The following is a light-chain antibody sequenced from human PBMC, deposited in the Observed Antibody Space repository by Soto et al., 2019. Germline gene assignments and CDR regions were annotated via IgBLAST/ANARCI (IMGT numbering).Light chain of an antibody. V-gene: IGKV3-11*01. CDR1: QSVRNY. Sequence: EIVLTQSPATLSLSPGERATLSCRASQSVRNYLACYQHNPGQAPRLLIYEASNRAAGIPARFSGSGSGTDFTLTISSLEPEDFAVYYCQQRNNWPSITFGQGTRLEI. CDR2: EAS. CDR3: QQRNNWPSIT. J-gene: IGKJ5*01.